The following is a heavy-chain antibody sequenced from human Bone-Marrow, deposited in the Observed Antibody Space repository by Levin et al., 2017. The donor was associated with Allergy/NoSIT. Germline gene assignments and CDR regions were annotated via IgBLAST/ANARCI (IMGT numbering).Heavy chain of an antibody. CDR2: INWNSGVI. D-gene: IGHD2-21*01. Sequence: GGSLRLSCAASGFTFDDYAMHWVRQVPGKGLEWVSGINWNSGVIGYADSVKGRFTVSRDNAKHSMYLQLNSLRPEDTAFYYCAREPYPDQSYFDYWGQGTLVTVSS. CDR1: GFTFDDYA. CDR3: AREPYPDQSYFDY. J-gene: IGHJ4*02. V-gene: IGHV3-9*01.